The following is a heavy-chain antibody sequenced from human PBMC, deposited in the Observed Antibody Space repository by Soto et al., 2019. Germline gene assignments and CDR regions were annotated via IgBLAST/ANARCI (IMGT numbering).Heavy chain of an antibody. CDR3: ARSITMVRGVIDNWFDP. Sequence: PSETLSLTCAVYGGSFSGYYWSWILQPPGKGLEWIGEINHSGSTNYNPSLKSRVTISVDTSKNQFSLKLSSVTAADTAVYYCARSITMVRGVIDNWFDPWGQGTLVTVSS. CDR1: GGSFSGYY. V-gene: IGHV4-34*01. J-gene: IGHJ5*02. D-gene: IGHD3-10*01. CDR2: INHSGST.